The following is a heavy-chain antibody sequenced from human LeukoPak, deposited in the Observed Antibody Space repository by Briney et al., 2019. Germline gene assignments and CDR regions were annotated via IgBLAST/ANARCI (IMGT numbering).Heavy chain of an antibody. Sequence: ASVKVSCKASGGTFISYAISWVRQAPGQGLEWMGGIIPIFGTANYAQKFQGRVTITADESTSTAYMELSSLRSEDTAVYYCARSGGEAVAGPMWGYYYYGMDVWGQGTTVTVSS. D-gene: IGHD6-19*01. CDR2: IIPIFGTA. J-gene: IGHJ6*02. CDR3: ARSGGEAVAGPMWGYYYYGMDV. V-gene: IGHV1-69*01. CDR1: GGTFISYA.